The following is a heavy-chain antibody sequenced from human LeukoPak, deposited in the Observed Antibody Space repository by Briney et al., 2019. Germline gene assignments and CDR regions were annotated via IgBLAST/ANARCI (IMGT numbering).Heavy chain of an antibody. CDR3: ARGGILVVPVLMEGWFDP. CDR2: VNPKSGVP. CDR1: GYTFTGYY. V-gene: IGHV1-2*02. J-gene: IGHJ5*02. Sequence: ASVKVSCKASGYTFTGYYLHWVRQAPGQRLEWIGWVNPKSGVPNYAQNFQDRVTMTRDTSISTAYMELSRLRSDDSAVYYCARGGILVVPVLMEGWFDPWGQGTLVTVSS. D-gene: IGHD2-2*01.